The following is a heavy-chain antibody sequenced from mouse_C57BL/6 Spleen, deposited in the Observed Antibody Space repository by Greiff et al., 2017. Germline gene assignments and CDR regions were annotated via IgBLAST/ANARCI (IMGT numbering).Heavy chain of an antibody. Sequence: EVQLVESGGGLVKPGGSLKLSCAASGFTFSDYGMHWVRQAPEQGLEWVAYISSGSSTIYYAETVKGRFTISGDNAKNTLFLQMTSLRSEDTAMYYCAREGSSYDYAMDYWGQGTSVTVSS. CDR2: ISSGSSTI. V-gene: IGHV5-17*01. D-gene: IGHD1-1*01. CDR1: GFTFSDYG. J-gene: IGHJ4*01. CDR3: AREGSSYDYAMDY.